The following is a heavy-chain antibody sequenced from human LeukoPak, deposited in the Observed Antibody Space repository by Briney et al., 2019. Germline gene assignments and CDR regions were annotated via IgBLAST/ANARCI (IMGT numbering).Heavy chain of an antibody. CDR1: GFTFSSYG. J-gene: IGHJ6*03. Sequence: GGSLRLSCAASGFTFSSYGMHWVRQAPGKGLEWVAVISYDGSNKYYADSVKGRFTISRDNSKNTLYLQMNSLRAEDTAVYYCARDRGYSYGPYYYYYMDVWGKGTTVTVSS. CDR2: ISYDGSNK. V-gene: IGHV3-30*03. CDR3: ARDRGYSYGPYYYYYMDV. D-gene: IGHD5-18*01.